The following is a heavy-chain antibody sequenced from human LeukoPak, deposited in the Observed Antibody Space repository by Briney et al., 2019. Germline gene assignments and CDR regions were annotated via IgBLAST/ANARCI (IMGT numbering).Heavy chain of an antibody. V-gene: IGHV1-2*06. CDR2: INPNSGDT. D-gene: IGHD2-2*01. CDR1: GGTFSSYA. CDR3: ARDYCSSTSCLFDY. J-gene: IGHJ4*02. Sequence: ASVKVSCKASGGTFSSYAISWVRQAPGQGLEWMGRINPNSGDTNYAQKFQGRVTMTRDTSISTAYVELSGLRSDDTAVYYCARDYCSSTSCLFDYWGQGTLVTVSS.